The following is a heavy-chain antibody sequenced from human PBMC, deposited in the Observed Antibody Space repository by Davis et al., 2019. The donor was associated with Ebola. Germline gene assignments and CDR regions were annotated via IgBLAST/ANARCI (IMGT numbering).Heavy chain of an antibody. CDR2: IYSGGST. V-gene: IGHV3-53*01. CDR3: AKHRGSYYGNGMDV. Sequence: PGGSLRLSCAASGFTVSTNFMRWVRQAPGKGLEWVSVIYSGGSTYYADSVKGRFTISRDNSKNTLYLQMNSLRAEDTAVYYCAKHRGSYYGNGMDVWGKGTTVTVSS. J-gene: IGHJ6*04. D-gene: IGHD1-26*01. CDR1: GFTVSTNF.